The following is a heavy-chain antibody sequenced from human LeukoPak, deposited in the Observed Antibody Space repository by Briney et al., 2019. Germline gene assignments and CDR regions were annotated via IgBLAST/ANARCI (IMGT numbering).Heavy chain of an antibody. Sequence: GGSLRLSCAASGFTFSSYTMNWVRQAPGKGLEWISSISGSSSYIYYADSVKGRFTIYRDNAKNSLYLQINSLRAEDTAVYYCAREVQLERLAFGKEGSALDYWGQGTLVTVSS. V-gene: IGHV3-21*01. CDR3: AREVQLERLAFGKEGSALDY. CDR1: GFTFSSYT. CDR2: ISGSSSYI. J-gene: IGHJ4*02. D-gene: IGHD1-1*01.